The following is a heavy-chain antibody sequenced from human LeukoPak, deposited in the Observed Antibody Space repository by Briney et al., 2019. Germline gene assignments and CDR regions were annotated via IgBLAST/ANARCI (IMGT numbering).Heavy chain of an antibody. CDR1: GFPFSSYG. V-gene: IGHV3-33*03. J-gene: IGHJ4*02. CDR3: ASRAHFWSGPGG. Sequence: GGSLRLSCTASGFPFSSYGMHWVRQAPGEGLVWVSVIWPEGTTKYYVDSVKGRFTISRDNAKNSLYLQMNSLRAEDTAVYYCASRAHFWSGPGGWGQGTLVTVSS. CDR2: IWPEGTTK. D-gene: IGHD3-3*02.